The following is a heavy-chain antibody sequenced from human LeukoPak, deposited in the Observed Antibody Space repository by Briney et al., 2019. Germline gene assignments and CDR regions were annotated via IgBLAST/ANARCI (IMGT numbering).Heavy chain of an antibody. D-gene: IGHD6-13*01. CDR3: ARRMAAAGTGGGDY. CDR1: GFTFSNYG. V-gene: IGHV3-33*01. Sequence: GGSLRLSCATSGFTFSNYGIHWVRQAPGKGLEWVAVIWYDGSNKYYADSVKGRFTISRDNSKNTLYLQMNSLRAEDTAVYYCARRMAAAGTGGGDYWGQGTLVTVSS. CDR2: IWYDGSNK. J-gene: IGHJ4*02.